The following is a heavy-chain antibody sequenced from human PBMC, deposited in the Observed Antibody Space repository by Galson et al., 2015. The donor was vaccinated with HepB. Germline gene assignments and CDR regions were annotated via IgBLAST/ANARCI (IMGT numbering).Heavy chain of an antibody. V-gene: IGHV3-15*01. CDR2: IKSKTDGGTT. CDR1: GFTFSNAW. Sequence: SLRLSCAASGFTFSNAWMSWVRQAPGKGLEWVGRIKSKTDGGTTDYAAPVKGRFTISRDDSKDTLYLQMNSLKTEDTAVYYCTTGHYDILTGKLGVDYWGQGTLVTVSS. J-gene: IGHJ4*02. D-gene: IGHD3-9*01. CDR3: TTGHYDILTGKLGVDY.